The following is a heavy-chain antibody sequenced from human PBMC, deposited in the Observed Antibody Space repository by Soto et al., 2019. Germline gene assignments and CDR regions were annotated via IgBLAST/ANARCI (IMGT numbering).Heavy chain of an antibody. J-gene: IGHJ4*02. CDR3: AKGQWYYYDSSGYFD. CDR1: GFTFSSYA. CDR2: ISGSGGST. V-gene: IGHV3-23*01. Sequence: HPGGSLRLSCAASGFTFSSYAMSWVRQAPGKGLEWVSAISGSGGSTYYADSVKGRFTISRDNSKNTLYLQMNSLRAEDTAVYYCAKGQWYYYDSSGYFDWGQGTLVTVSS. D-gene: IGHD3-22*01.